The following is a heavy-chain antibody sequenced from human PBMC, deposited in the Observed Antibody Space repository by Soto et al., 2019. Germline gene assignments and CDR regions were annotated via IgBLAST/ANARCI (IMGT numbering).Heavy chain of an antibody. CDR2: IYRTGST. J-gene: IGHJ4*02. V-gene: IGHV4-59*12. D-gene: IGHD1-7*01. Sequence: QVQLQESGPGLVEPSETLSLTCSVSGGSINNYFWSWIRQPPGQGLEWIGEIYRTGSTNYNPSLKSRVTISLDKSENQFSLKVTSLTAADTAVYYCASRDPGTSVDYWGQGTLVTVSS. CDR3: ASRDPGTSVDY. CDR1: GGSINNYF.